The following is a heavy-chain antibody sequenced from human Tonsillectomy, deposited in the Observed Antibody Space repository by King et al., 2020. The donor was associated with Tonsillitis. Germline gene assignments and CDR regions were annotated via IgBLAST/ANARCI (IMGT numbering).Heavy chain of an antibody. CDR3: ATGVGGSFYPEYFHL. V-gene: IGHV4-38-2*01. CDR1: GYSISSGYY. CDR2: IYHSGST. J-gene: IGHJ1*01. Sequence: QLQLQESGPGLVKPSETLSLTCAVSGYSISSGYYWGWIRQPPGKGLEWIGSIYHSGSTKYNPSLESRVTISGDTSNNQFSLKLTSVTAADTAVYYCATGVGGSFYPEYFHLWDQGTLVIVSS. D-gene: IGHD1-26*01.